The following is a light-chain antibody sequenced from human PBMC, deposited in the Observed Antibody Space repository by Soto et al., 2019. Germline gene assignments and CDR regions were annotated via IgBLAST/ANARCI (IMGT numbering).Light chain of an antibody. Sequence: QSVLTQPPSASGSPGQSVTISCTGTSSDVGGYNYVSWYQQHPGKAPKLMIYEVSKRPSGVPDRFSGSKSGNTASLTVSGLQAEDEADYYCSSYAGSNNLGVFGGVTKVTVL. J-gene: IGLJ3*02. V-gene: IGLV2-8*01. CDR1: SSDVGGYNY. CDR2: EVS. CDR3: SSYAGSNNLGV.